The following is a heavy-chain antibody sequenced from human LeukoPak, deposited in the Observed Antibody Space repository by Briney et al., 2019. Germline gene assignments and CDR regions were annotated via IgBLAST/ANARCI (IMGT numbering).Heavy chain of an antibody. Sequence: GGSLRLSCAASGFTFSTYAMSWVRQAPGKGLEWVSGISGSGGSTYYADSVKGRFTISGDNSKNTLYLQMNSLRAEDTAVYYCAKGKLDPFDYWGQGTLVTVSS. CDR2: ISGSGGST. D-gene: IGHD1-1*01. CDR3: AKGKLDPFDY. J-gene: IGHJ4*02. CDR1: GFTFSTYA. V-gene: IGHV3-23*01.